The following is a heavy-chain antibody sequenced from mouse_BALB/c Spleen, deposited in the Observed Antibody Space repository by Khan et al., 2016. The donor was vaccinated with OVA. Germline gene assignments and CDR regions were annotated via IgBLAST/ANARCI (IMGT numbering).Heavy chain of an antibody. CDR1: GYTFTSYT. D-gene: IGHD2-14*01. CDR2: INPSSNYT. Sequence: QVQLQQSGAELARPGASVKMSCKASGYTFTSYTMHWVKQRPGQGLEWIGYINPSSNYTNSNQKFKDKTTLTADKSSSTTYMQLSHLPSGDSAVYYCARDGGYYRNGGWCAYWGQGTIVTVSA. V-gene: IGHV1-4*01. CDR3: ARDGGYYRNGGWCAY. J-gene: IGHJ3*01.